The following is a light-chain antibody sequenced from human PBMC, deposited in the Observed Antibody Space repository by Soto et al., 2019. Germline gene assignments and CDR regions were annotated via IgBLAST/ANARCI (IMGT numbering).Light chain of an antibody. Sequence: EIVLTQSPGFLSLSPGERATLSCRASQSVDSSFFAWYQQKPGQAPRLLIYGASKRATGIPDWFSGSGSGTDFTLTISILEPEDVAVYYCQQYVSAVTFGQGTKVEIK. CDR1: QSVDSSF. V-gene: IGKV3-20*01. CDR2: GAS. CDR3: QQYVSAVT. J-gene: IGKJ1*01.